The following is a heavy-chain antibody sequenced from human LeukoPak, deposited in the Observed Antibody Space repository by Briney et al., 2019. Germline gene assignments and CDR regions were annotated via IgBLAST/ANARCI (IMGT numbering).Heavy chain of an antibody. CDR2: IYYSGTT. CDR3: SRHEYYSSLILFDP. J-gene: IGHJ5*02. CDR1: GGSLNSPIYY. Sequence: PSETLSLTCILSGGSLNSPIYYCGWIRQPPGKGLEWIGTIYYSGTTYYNPSLKSRLTISVDTSKNQFSLKLTSVTAADTAVYYCSRHEYYSSLILFDPWGQGTLITVSS. V-gene: IGHV4-39*01. D-gene: IGHD3-10*01.